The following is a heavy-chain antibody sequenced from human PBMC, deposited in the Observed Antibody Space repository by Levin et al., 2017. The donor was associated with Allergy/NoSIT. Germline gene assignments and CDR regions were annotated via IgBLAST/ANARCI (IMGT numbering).Heavy chain of an antibody. J-gene: IGHJ4*02. CDR1: GFTYSGYA. Sequence: LGESLKISCAASGFTYSGYAMSWVRQAPGKGLEWVSTISDNGRSTSYADSVRGRFTISRDNPKSMLFLQMSSLRVEDTATYYCVKDRLRYSSSWFDFWGQGTLVTVSS. CDR2: ISDNGRST. V-gene: IGHV3-23*01. D-gene: IGHD6-13*01. CDR3: VKDRLRYSSSWFDF.